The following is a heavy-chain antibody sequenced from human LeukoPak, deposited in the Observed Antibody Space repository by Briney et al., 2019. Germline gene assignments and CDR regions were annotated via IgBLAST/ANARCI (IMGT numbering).Heavy chain of an antibody. V-gene: IGHV3-11*04. CDR3: ANRVGFQF. Sequence: GGSLRLSCAVSGFTLSDYYMSWIRQGPGKGLEWISYISNTNSGSTIKYADSVKGRFTISRDNAKNSLYLQMDNLRAEDTAVYYCANRVGFQFWGQGTLVTVSS. CDR1: GFTLSDYY. D-gene: IGHD1-26*01. J-gene: IGHJ4*02. CDR2: ISNTNSGSTI.